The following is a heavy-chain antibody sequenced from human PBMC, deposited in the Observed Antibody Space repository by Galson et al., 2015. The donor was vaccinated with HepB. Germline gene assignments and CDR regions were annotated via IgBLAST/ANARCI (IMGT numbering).Heavy chain of an antibody. CDR2: ISSSSSYI. Sequence: SLRLSCAASGFTFSSYSMNWVRQAPGKGLEWVSSISSSSSYIYYADSVKGRFTISRDNAKNSLYLQMNSLRAEDTAVYYCARDWPKEYSGRPSNWGQGTLVTVSS. J-gene: IGHJ4*02. D-gene: IGHD6-6*01. V-gene: IGHV3-21*01. CDR3: ARDWPKEYSGRPSN. CDR1: GFTFSSYS.